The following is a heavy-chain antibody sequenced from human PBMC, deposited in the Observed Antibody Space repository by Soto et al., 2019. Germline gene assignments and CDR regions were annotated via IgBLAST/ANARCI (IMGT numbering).Heavy chain of an antibody. CDR3: ARVLLWFGELSYYFDY. CDR1: GYTFTSYG. J-gene: IGHJ4*02. CDR2: ISAYNGNT. V-gene: IGHV1-18*01. D-gene: IGHD3-10*01. Sequence: QVQLVQSGAEVKKPGASVKVSCKASGYTFTSYGISWVRQAPGQGLEWMGWISAYNGNTNYAQKLQGRVTMTTDTSTSTADMELRGLRSDDTAVYYCARVLLWFGELSYYFDYWGQGTLVTVSS.